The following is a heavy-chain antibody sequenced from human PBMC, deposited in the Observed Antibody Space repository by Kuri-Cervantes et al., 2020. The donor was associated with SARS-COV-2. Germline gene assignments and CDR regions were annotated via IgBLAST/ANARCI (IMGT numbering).Heavy chain of an antibody. CDR2: ISNDGSNK. V-gene: IGHV3-30-3*01. Sequence: GESLKISCAASGFTFSTCAMHWVRQVPGKGLEWVAVISNDGSNKNYTDSVKGRFTISRDNSKNTLYLQMNSLRAEDTAVYYCASYSGYSYGMGFGYYYYGMDVWGQGTTVTVSS. CDR3: ASYSGYSYGMGFGYYYYGMDV. CDR1: GFTFSTCA. D-gene: IGHD5-18*01. J-gene: IGHJ6*02.